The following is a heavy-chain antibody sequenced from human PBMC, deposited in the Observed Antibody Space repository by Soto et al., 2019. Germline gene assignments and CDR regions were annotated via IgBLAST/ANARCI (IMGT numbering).Heavy chain of an antibody. Sequence: QVQLVESGGGVVQPGRSMRLSCAASGFTFSSYGMHWVRQAPGKGLEWVAVIWYDGSNKYYADSVKGRFTISRDNSKNTLYLQMNSLRAEDTAVYYCASQGRDILTGYHFDYWGQGTLVTVSS. CDR1: GFTFSSYG. D-gene: IGHD3-9*01. CDR3: ASQGRDILTGYHFDY. V-gene: IGHV3-33*01. CDR2: IWYDGSNK. J-gene: IGHJ4*02.